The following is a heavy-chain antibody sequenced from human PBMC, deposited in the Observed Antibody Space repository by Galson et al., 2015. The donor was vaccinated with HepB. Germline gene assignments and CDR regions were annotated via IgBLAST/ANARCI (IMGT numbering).Heavy chain of an antibody. CDR2: INAGNGDT. CDR1: GYTFTNYA. CDR3: ARDDSLGYWYFDL. Sequence: SVKVSCKASGYTFTNYAIHWVRQAPGQRLEWMGWINAGNGDTQYSQTFRGRVTITRDTSASTAYMELSSLTSEDTAVYYCARDDSLGYWYFDLWGRGTLVNVSS. V-gene: IGHV1-3*01. J-gene: IGHJ2*01. D-gene: IGHD3-16*01.